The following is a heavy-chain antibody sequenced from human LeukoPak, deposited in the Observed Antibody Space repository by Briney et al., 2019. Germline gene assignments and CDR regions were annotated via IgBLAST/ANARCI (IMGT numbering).Heavy chain of an antibody. J-gene: IGHJ3*02. CDR1: GFTFSDYY. V-gene: IGHV3-11*01. CDR2: ISSSGSTI. D-gene: IGHD5-24*01. Sequence: GGSLTLSCLASGFTFSDYYMSWIRQAPGKGLEWVSYISSSGSTIYYADSVKGRFTISRDNAKNTLYLQMNSLRAEDTAVYYCARGVGDGYKYLTDAFDIWGQGTMVTVSS. CDR3: ARGVGDGYKYLTDAFDI.